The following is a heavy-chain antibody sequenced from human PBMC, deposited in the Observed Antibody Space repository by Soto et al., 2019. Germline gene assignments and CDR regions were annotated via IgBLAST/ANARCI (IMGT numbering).Heavy chain of an antibody. Sequence: WGSLLLSCAASVFALSSYAMRWVGQAPGKGPEWVAVISYDGSNKYYADSVKGRFTISRDNSKNTLYLQMNSLRDEDTAVSYCARDGLTTVTTFDYWRKGNRVTVSS. V-gene: IGHV3-30-3*01. CDR2: ISYDGSNK. CDR1: VFALSSYA. D-gene: IGHD4-17*01. CDR3: ARDGLTTVTTFDY. J-gene: IGHJ4*02.